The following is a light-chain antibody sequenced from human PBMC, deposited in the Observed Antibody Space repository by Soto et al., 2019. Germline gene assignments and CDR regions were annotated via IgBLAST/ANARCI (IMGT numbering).Light chain of an antibody. CDR1: QSVSTY. Sequence: EVVLTQSPDTLSLSPGERVTLSCRASQSVSTYLAWFQQRPGQAPRLLIYDASNRATGIPARFSGRGSGTDFTLTISSLEPEDFAVYYWQQRSKWPFTFGGGTKVESK. CDR2: DAS. J-gene: IGKJ4*01. CDR3: QQRSKWPFT. V-gene: IGKV3-11*01.